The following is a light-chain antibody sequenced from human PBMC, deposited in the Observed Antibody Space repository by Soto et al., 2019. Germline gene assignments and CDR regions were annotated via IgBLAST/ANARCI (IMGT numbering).Light chain of an antibody. CDR1: QSVSSY. J-gene: IGKJ1*01. CDR2: DAS. CDR3: QQRNNWPPTWT. Sequence: EIVLTQSPATLSLSPGERATLSCRASQSVSSYLAWYQQKPGQAPRLLVYDASNRAPGIPPRFSGSGSGTDFTLTISSLEPEDFAVYYCQQRNNWPPTWTFGQGTKVDIK. V-gene: IGKV3-11*01.